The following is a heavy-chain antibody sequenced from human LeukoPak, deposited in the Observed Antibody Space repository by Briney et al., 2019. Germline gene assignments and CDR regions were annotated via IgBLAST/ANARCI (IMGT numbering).Heavy chain of an antibody. CDR3: AREDDSSGYHAFDI. CDR1: GFTFSIYG. V-gene: IGHV3-33*01. CDR2: IWYDGSNK. D-gene: IGHD3-22*01. Sequence: GGSLRLSCAASGFTFSIYGMHWVRQAPGKGLEWVAVIWYDGSNKYYADSVKGRFTISRDNSKNTLYLQMNSLRAEDTAVYYCAREDDSSGYHAFDIWGQGTMVTVSS. J-gene: IGHJ3*02.